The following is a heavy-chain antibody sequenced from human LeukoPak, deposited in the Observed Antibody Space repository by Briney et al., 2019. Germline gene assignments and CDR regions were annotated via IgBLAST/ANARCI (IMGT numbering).Heavy chain of an antibody. CDR2: ISGSGDRT. Sequence: GGSLRLSCAASGFMFSGYAMSWVRQDPGKGLEWVSAISGSGDRTHYADSVKGRFTISSDNSKNTLYLQMNSLRAEDTAVYYCLKEQNSGPSWFDPWGQGTLVSVSS. CDR1: GFMFSGYA. J-gene: IGHJ5*02. CDR3: LKEQNSGPSWFDP. D-gene: IGHD3-10*01. V-gene: IGHV3-23*01.